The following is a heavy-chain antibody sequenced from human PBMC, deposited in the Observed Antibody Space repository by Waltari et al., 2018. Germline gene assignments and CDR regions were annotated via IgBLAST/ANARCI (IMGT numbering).Heavy chain of an antibody. V-gene: IGHV1-46*01. Sequence: QVQLVQSGAEVKKPGASVQVSCTASGYTFPNYYIHWVRQAPGQGLEWMGVINPSDGTTSYAQKFQGRVTMTRDTSTSTVYMELSSLRSEDTAVYYCARVITVVGTYRRTFDYWGRGTLVTVSS. J-gene: IGHJ4*02. D-gene: IGHD6-19*01. CDR3: ARVITVVGTYRRTFDY. CDR2: INPSDGTT. CDR1: GYTFPNYY.